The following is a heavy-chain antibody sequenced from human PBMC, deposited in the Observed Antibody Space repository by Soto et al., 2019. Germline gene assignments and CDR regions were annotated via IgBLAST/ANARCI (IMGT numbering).Heavy chain of an antibody. CDR1: GGTFSSYT. CDR2: IIPILGIA. CDR3: NYYGSGSYRDGY. Sequence: QVQLVQSGAEVKKPGSSVKVSCKASGGTFSSYTISWVRQAPGQGLEWMGRIIPILGIANYAQKFQGRVTITADKSTSTAYMELSSVRSEDTAVYYCNYYGSGSYRDGYWGQGTLVTVSS. D-gene: IGHD3-10*01. J-gene: IGHJ4*02. V-gene: IGHV1-69*02.